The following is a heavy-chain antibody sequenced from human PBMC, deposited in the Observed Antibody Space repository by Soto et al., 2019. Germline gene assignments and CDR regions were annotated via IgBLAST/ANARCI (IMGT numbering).Heavy chain of an antibody. CDR2: SRDKGNSYST. V-gene: IGHV3-72*01. Sequence: EVHLVESGGGLVQPGGSLRLSCAGSGFTFSDYYIDWVRQAPGKGLEWVGRSRDKGNSYSTDYAASVKGRFTVSRDASKNSLYLQMNSLKAYDTALYYCARSIHGTTSFDYWGQGTLVTVSS. CDR1: GFTFSDYY. D-gene: IGHD1-7*01. CDR3: ARSIHGTTSFDY. J-gene: IGHJ4*02.